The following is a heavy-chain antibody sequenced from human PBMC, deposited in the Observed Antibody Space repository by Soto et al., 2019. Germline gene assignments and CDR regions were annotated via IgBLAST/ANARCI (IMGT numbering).Heavy chain of an antibody. Sequence: SVKVSCKASGGTFSSYAISWVRQAPGQGLEWMGGIIPIFGTANYAQKFQGRVTITADESTSTAYMELSSLRSEDTAVYYCARDRNGYCSGGSCYPNWFDPWGQGTLVTVSS. V-gene: IGHV1-69*13. J-gene: IGHJ5*02. CDR3: ARDRNGYCSGGSCYPNWFDP. CDR2: IIPIFGTA. D-gene: IGHD2-15*01. CDR1: GGTFSSYA.